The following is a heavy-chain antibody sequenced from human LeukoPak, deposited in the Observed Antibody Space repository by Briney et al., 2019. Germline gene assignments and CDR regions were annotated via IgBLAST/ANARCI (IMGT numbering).Heavy chain of an antibody. CDR3: ARGGIAVAGPTIYYYYYYMDV. CDR2: IYTSGST. J-gene: IGHJ6*03. CDR1: GGSVGSYY. D-gene: IGHD6-19*01. V-gene: IGHV4-4*07. Sequence: PSETLSLTCSVSGGSVGSYYWSWIRQPAGKGLEWIGRIYTSGSTNYNPSLKSRVTISVDKSKNQFSLKLSSVTAADTAVYYCARGGIAVAGPTIYYYYYYMDVWGKGTTVTVSS.